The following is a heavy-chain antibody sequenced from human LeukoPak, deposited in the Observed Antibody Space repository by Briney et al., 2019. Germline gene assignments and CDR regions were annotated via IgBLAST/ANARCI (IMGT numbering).Heavy chain of an antibody. CDR1: GFTFSNYG. V-gene: IGHV3-30*18. J-gene: IGHJ4*02. Sequence: GGSLRLSCAASGFTFSNYGMHWVRQAPGTGLEWVVVISHDGSNNNYADSVKGRFTISRDNSKNTLYLQMNSLRPEDTAVYYCAKVRVGTAHFDYWGQGTLVTVSS. D-gene: IGHD2-15*01. CDR3: AKVRVGTAHFDY. CDR2: ISHDGSNN.